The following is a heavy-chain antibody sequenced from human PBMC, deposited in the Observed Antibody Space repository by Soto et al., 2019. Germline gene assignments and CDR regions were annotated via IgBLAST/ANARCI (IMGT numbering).Heavy chain of an antibody. D-gene: IGHD2-21*02. V-gene: IGHV3-30*18. Sequence: GGSLRLSCGASGFAFNGYGMHWVRQDPGKGLEWVAAISYDGQNRYYGDSMRGRITISRDNSKNTLVLEMNGLRSEDTGVYYCAKDNLALVTAGIGNGMGVWGRGTPVTVSS. CDR1: GFAFNGYG. J-gene: IGHJ6*02. CDR2: ISYDGQNR. CDR3: AKDNLALVTAGIGNGMGV.